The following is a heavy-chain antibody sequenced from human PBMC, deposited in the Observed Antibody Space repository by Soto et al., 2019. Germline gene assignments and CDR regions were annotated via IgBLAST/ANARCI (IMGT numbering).Heavy chain of an antibody. CDR2: VHPGDSDT. D-gene: IGHD2-15*01. V-gene: IGHV5-51*01. CDR1: GYSFTSYW. CDR3: ARAVVMVAGSVYIDY. J-gene: IGHJ4*02. Sequence: GESLKISCQGSGYSFTSYWIAWVRQMPGKGLEWMGIVHPGDSDTRYSPSIQGQVTISVDKSISSAYLQWSSLKASDTAMYYCARAVVMVAGSVYIDYCGQGTLVTVSS.